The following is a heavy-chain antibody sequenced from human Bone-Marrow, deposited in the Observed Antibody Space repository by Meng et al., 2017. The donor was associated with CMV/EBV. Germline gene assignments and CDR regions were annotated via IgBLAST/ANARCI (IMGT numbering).Heavy chain of an antibody. CDR1: GYIFTTYW. D-gene: IGHD5-18*01. J-gene: IGHJ3*01. V-gene: IGHV5-51*01. Sequence: GESLKISCKASGYIFTTYWIGWVRQMPGKGLEWMGIIYPRDSDARYSPSFQGQVTISVDKSINIAYLQWSSLKASDTATYYCARHQEYGYGRRVLMGSFDFWGQGTMVTVSS. CDR3: ARHQEYGYGRRVLMGSFDF. CDR2: IYPRDSDA.